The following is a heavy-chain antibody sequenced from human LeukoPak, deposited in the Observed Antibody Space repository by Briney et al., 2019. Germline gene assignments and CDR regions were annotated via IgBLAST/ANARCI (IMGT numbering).Heavy chain of an antibody. CDR2: ISAYNGNT. V-gene: IGHV1-18*01. Sequence: ASVKVSCKASGYTFTSYAMNWVRQAPGQGLEWMGWISAYNGNTNYAQKLQGRVTMTTDTSTSTAYMELRSLRSDDTAVYYCARDYCSSTSCYEDYWGQGTLVTVSS. CDR1: GYTFTSYA. CDR3: ARDYCSSTSCYEDY. J-gene: IGHJ4*02. D-gene: IGHD2-2*01.